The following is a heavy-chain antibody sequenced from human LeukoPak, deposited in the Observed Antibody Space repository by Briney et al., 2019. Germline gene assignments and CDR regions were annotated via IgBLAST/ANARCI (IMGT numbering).Heavy chain of an antibody. Sequence: GGSLRLFCAASGFTCCVYYMSWMRHSPGKGLVGVSYISSGGSTIYYADSVKGRFTISRDNAKNSLYLQMNSLRAEDTAVYYCARANERGKRAFDIWGQGTMVTVSS. D-gene: IGHD1-1*01. V-gene: IGHV3-11*04. J-gene: IGHJ3*02. CDR2: ISSGGSTI. CDR1: GFTCCVYY. CDR3: ARANERGKRAFDI.